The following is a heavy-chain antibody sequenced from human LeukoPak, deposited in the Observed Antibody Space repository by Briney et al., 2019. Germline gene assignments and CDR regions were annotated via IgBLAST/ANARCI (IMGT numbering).Heavy chain of an antibody. V-gene: IGHV1-8*01. CDR3: ARNTRITMIVDGWFDP. Sequence: ASVKVSCKASGYTFTSYDINWVRQATGQGLEWMGWMNPNSGNTGYAQKFQGRVTMTRDTSISTAYMELSRLRSDDTAVYYCARNTRITMIVDGWFDPWGQGTLVTVSS. D-gene: IGHD3-22*01. CDR2: MNPNSGNT. J-gene: IGHJ5*02. CDR1: GYTFTSYD.